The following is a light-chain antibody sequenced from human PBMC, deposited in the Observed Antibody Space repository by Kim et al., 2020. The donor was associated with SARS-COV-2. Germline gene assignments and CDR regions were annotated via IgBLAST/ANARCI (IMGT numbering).Light chain of an antibody. CDR1: QNIRTY. J-gene: IGKJ2*01. Sequence: DIQVTQSPSSLSASVGGTVTITCRTSQNIRTYLNWYQQKPGKAPKLLIFAASSLPGGVPSRFSGSGSGTDFTLTITSLQAEDFATYFCQQSYSNPRTFGPGTKLEI. CDR3: QQSYSNPRT. CDR2: AAS. V-gene: IGKV1-39*01.